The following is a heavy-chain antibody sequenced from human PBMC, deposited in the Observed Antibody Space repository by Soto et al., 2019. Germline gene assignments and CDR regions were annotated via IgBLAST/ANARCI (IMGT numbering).Heavy chain of an antibody. CDR3: ARDLGKQWLVGYFDY. CDR2: INPSGDSP. CDR1: GYTLTSYY. D-gene: IGHD6-19*01. Sequence: ASVKVSCKASGYTLTSYYMHWVRQAPGQGLEWMGIINPSGDSPIYAQKFQGRFTMIRDTSTSTVYMELSSLRSDDTAVYYCARDLGKQWLVGYFDYWGQGTLVTVSS. V-gene: IGHV1-46*01. J-gene: IGHJ4*02.